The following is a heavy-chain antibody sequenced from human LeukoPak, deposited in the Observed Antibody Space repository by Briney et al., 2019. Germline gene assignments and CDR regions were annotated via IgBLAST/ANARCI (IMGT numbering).Heavy chain of an antibody. CDR2: ISYDGSNK. V-gene: IGHV3-30*18. D-gene: IGHD6-19*01. J-gene: IGHJ4*02. Sequence: PGRFLRLSCAASGFTFSSYGMHWVRQAPGKGLEWVAVISYDGSNKYYADSVKGRFTISRDNSKNTLYLQMNSLRAEDTAVYYCAKDLSRDSSGLYFDYWGQGTLVTVSS. CDR1: GFTFSSYG. CDR3: AKDLSRDSSGLYFDY.